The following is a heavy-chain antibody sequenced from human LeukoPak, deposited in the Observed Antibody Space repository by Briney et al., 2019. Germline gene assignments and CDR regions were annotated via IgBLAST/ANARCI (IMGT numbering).Heavy chain of an antibody. V-gene: IGHV3-30*03. CDR2: ISYDGSNK. Sequence: GGSLRLSCAASGFTFSSYGMHWVRQAPGKGLEWVAVISYDGSNKYYADSVKGRFTISRDNSKNTLYLQMNSLRAEDTAVYYCAADSSGWSSWGERTLGSVSS. CDR3: AADSSGWSS. J-gene: IGHJ4*01. CDR1: GFTFSSYG. D-gene: IGHD3-22*01.